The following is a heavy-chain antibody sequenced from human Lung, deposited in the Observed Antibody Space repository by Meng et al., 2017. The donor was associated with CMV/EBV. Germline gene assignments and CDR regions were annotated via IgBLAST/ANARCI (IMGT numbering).Heavy chain of an antibody. Sequence: SCAASEFTFSNYWMSWVRQAPGKGLEWVANIREDGSEQHYADSVKGRFSISRDNAKNSLYLQMNSLRGEDTAVYYCARVKKAVHFDNWGQGTLVXVSS. J-gene: IGHJ4*02. V-gene: IGHV3-7*01. CDR2: IREDGSEQ. CDR3: ARVKKAVHFDN. D-gene: IGHD6-6*01. CDR1: EFTFSNYW.